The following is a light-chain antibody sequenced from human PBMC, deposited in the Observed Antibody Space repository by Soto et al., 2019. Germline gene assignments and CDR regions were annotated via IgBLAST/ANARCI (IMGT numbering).Light chain of an antibody. CDR2: AAS. CDR3: LQNYNYPLT. CDR1: QYISNY. J-gene: IGKJ4*01. Sequence: DIQMTQSPSSLSASVGDTVTITCRASQYISNYVAWFQQKPGQAPKSLIYAASKLHSGVPSKFTGSRSGTDFTLTISSLQPDDSATYYCLQNYNYPLTFGGGTKVDIK. V-gene: IGKV1-16*02.